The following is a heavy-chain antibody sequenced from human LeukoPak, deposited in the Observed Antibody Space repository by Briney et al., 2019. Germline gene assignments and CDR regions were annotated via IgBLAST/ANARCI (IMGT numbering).Heavy chain of an antibody. V-gene: IGHV3-15*01. D-gene: IGHD5-12*01. CDR3: TRALDVDSLQPKTRFDY. CDR2: IKSKTDGGTT. J-gene: IGHJ4*02. Sequence: GGSLRLSCAASGFTFSNAWMSWVRQAPGKGLEWVGRIKSKTDGGTTDYAAPVKGRFTISRDDSKNTLYLQMNSLKTEDTAVYYCTRALDVDSLQPKTRFDYWGQGTLVTVSS. CDR1: GFTFSNAW.